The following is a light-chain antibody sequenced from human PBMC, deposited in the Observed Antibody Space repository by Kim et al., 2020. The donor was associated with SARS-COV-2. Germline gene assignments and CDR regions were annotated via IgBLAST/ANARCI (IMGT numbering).Light chain of an antibody. J-gene: IGKJ1*01. CDR3: QQYNTYPGT. CDR1: ESISGW. CDR2: KAS. V-gene: IGKV1-5*03. Sequence: ASVEDRVTITFRASESISGWLAWYQQKPGKAPKRLINKASSLQSGVPSRFSGSGSGTEFTLTISSLQSDDFATYYCQQYNTYPGTFGQGTKVDIK.